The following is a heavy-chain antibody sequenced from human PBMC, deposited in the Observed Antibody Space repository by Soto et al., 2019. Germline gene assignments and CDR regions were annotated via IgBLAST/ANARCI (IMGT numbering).Heavy chain of an antibody. D-gene: IGHD3-10*01. CDR3: ARGLVRAVITHFDY. Sequence: QVDMAQSGPEVRKPGASVRVSCKPSGYTFTSYAVTWVRQAPGQGLEWLGWIDPFTGDTTYSRKFQDRVTMTTETSTSTAHMELRSLRFDDAAVYYCARGLVRAVITHFDYWAREPWSPSPQ. CDR1: GYTFTSYA. J-gene: IGHJ4*02. V-gene: IGHV1-18*01. CDR2: IDPFTGDT.